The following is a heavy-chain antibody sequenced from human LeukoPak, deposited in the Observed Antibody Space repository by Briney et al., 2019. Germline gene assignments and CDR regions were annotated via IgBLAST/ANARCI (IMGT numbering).Heavy chain of an antibody. CDR2: IYYSGST. CDR1: GGSIGSYY. CDR3: ARETPPGYYYGMDV. J-gene: IGHJ6*02. Sequence: PSETLSLTCTVSGGSIGSYYWSWIRQHPGKGLEWIGYIYYSGSTNYNPSLKSRVTISVDTSKNQFSLKLSSVTAADTAVYYCARETPPGYYYGMDVWGQGTTVTVSS. V-gene: IGHV4-59*01.